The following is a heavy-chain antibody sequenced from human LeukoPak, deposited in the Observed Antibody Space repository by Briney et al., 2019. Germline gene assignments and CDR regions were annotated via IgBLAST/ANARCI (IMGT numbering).Heavy chain of an antibody. CDR3: ARQVNRQLARFDY. CDR1: GGSISSSSHY. V-gene: IGHV4-39*01. D-gene: IGHD6-6*01. J-gene: IGHJ4*02. Sequence: SSETLSLTCTVSGGSISSSSHYWGWIRQPPGKGLEWIASIYYRGNTYYNASLKSRVTISVDTSKNQFSLKLTSVTAADTAIYYCARQVNRQLARFDYWGQGTLVTVSS. CDR2: IYYRGNT.